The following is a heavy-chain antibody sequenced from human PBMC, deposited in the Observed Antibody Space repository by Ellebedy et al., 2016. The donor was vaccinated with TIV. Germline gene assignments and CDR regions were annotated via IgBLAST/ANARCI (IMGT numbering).Heavy chain of an antibody. Sequence: GGSMRLSXAASGFAFSTYAMSWVRQAPGKGLEWVSTISNSGGNTYYADSVKGRFTISRENSKNTLILQMNSLRVEDTAVYYCVLMSSVVGTYWGQGTMVTVSS. CDR1: GFAFSTYA. J-gene: IGHJ4*02. V-gene: IGHV3-23*01. CDR3: VLMSSVVGTY. CDR2: ISNSGGNT. D-gene: IGHD6-19*01.